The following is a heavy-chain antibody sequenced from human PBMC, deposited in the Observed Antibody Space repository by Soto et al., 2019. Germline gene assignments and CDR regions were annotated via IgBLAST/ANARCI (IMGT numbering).Heavy chain of an antibody. CDR1: GGSISSYY. D-gene: IGHD7-27*01. Sequence: PSETLSLTCTVSGGSISSYYWSWIRQPPGKGLEWIGYIYYSGSTNYNPSLKSRVTISVDTSKNQFSLKLSSVTAADTAVYYCARGKPWVRYYYYYMDVWGKGTTVTVSS. J-gene: IGHJ6*03. CDR2: IYYSGST. V-gene: IGHV4-59*01. CDR3: ARGKPWVRYYYYYMDV.